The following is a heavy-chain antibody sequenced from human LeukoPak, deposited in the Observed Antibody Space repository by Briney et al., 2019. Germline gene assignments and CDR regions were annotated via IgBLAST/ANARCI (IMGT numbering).Heavy chain of an antibody. CDR1: GYSFTNYY. CDR2: INPSSGGT. CDR3: ASGTSRDSGYSSSWYGDY. V-gene: IGHV1-2*02. D-gene: IGHD6-13*01. J-gene: IGHJ4*02. Sequence: GASVKVSCKASGYSFTNYYMHWVRQAPGQGLEWMGWINPSSGGTNYAQKFQGRVTMTRDTSISTTYMELSRLRSDDTAVYYCASGTSRDSGYSSSWYGDYWGQGTLVTVSS.